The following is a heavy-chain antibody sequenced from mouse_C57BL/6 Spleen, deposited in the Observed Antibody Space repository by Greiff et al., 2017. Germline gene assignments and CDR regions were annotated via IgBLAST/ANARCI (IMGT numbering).Heavy chain of an antibody. CDR3: AREYGYLFDY. V-gene: IGHV1-82*01. Sequence: QVQLKESGPELVKPGASVKISCKASGYAFSSSWMNWVKQRPGKGLEWIGRIYPGDGDTNYNGKFKGKATLTADKSSSTAYMQLSSLASEDSAVYFCAREYGYLFDYWGQGTTLTVSS. CDR2: IYPGDGDT. J-gene: IGHJ2*01. CDR1: GYAFSSSW. D-gene: IGHD2-2*01.